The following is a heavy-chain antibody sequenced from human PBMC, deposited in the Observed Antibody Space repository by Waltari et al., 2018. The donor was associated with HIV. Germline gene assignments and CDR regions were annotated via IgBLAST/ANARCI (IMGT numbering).Heavy chain of an antibody. J-gene: IGHJ4*02. CDR3: ARAHLLNGDSHYFDF. D-gene: IGHD2-21*02. Sequence: QVRLQQWGTQLLKPSETMSLTCAPYGDSSSGYRWTWIRQFPGKELEWIGEIPHSGTVTFSPSLNTRLRMSLECHRNQFFLHLNSVTAADTAVYYCARAHLLNGDSHYFDFWSQGTQVVVTS. V-gene: IGHV4-34*02. CDR2: IPHSGTV. CDR1: GDSSSGYR.